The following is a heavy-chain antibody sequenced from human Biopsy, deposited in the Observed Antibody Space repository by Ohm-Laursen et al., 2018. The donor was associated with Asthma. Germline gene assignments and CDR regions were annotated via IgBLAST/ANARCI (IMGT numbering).Heavy chain of an antibody. Sequence: SLRLSCAASGFTFSNAWMSWVRQAPGKGLEWVGRIKSKTDGGTTDYAAPVKGRFTISRDDSKNTLYLQMNSLKTEDTAVYYCAKGFSSTSCYGICYYYVMDVWGQGTTVTVSS. CDR2: IKSKTDGGTT. CDR1: GFTFSNAW. CDR3: AKGFSSTSCYGICYYYVMDV. V-gene: IGHV3-15*01. J-gene: IGHJ6*02. D-gene: IGHD2-2*01.